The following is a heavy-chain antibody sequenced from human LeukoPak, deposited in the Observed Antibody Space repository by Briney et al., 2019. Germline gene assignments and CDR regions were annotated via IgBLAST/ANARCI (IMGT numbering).Heavy chain of an antibody. CDR2: IRYDGSNK. J-gene: IGHJ4*02. V-gene: IGHV3-30*02. CDR3: AKGSDIKIPFYDFWSGFYYFDY. Sequence: PGGSLRLSCAASGFTFSSYGMHWVRQAPGKGLEWVAFIRYDGSNKYYADSVKGRFTISRDNSKNTLYLQMNSLRAEDTAVYYCAKGSDIKIPFYDFWSGFYYFDYWGQGTLVTVSS. CDR1: GFTFSSYG. D-gene: IGHD3-3*01.